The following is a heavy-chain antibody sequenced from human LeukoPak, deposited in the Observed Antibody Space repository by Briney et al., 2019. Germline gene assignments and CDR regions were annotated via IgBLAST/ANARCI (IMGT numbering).Heavy chain of an antibody. CDR1: GGTFSRFT. J-gene: IGHJ3*02. V-gene: IGHV1-69*13. CDR2: IIPIFGTA. CDR3: ASLGGVTGTTGPSFDI. Sequence: SVKVSCKASGGTFSRFTISWVRQAPGQGLEWMGGIIPIFGTANYAQKFQGRVTITADESTSTAYMELSSLRSEDTAVYYCASLGGVTGTTGPSFDIWGQGTMVTVSS. D-gene: IGHD1-20*01.